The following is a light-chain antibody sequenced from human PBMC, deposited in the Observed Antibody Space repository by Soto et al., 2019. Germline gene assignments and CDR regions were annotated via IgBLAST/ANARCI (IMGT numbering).Light chain of an antibody. CDR3: QRYNNRPLT. J-gene: IGKJ4*01. CDR2: DIS. V-gene: IGKV3-15*01. CDR1: QGMGDT. Sequence: EVVMTQSPATLSVSPGEGATLTCRASQGMGDTLAWYQHKPCQTPRLLIYDISTRATGVPARFSGSRSGTEIFPPIISRLSEDFAVYYCQRYNNRPLTFGGGTKVDIK.